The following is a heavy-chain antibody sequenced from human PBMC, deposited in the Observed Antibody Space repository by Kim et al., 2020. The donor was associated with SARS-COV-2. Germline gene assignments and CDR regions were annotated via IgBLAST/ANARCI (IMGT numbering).Heavy chain of an antibody. J-gene: IGHJ4*02. CDR3: ARGGYYDSSGAVGTDFDY. Sequence: KGRFTISRDNAKNSLYLQMNSLRAEDTAVYYCARGGYYDSSGAVGTDFDYWGQGTLVTVSS. V-gene: IGHV3-11*04. D-gene: IGHD3-22*01.